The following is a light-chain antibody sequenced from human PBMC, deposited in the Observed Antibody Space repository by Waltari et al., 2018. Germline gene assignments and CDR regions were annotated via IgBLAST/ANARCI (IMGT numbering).Light chain of an antibody. Sequence: QAVVTQEPSFSVSPGGTVTLTCGLSSGSVPSSYDPSWYQQTPGQMPRTLISNTNTRSSGVPDRFSGSILGNKAALTITGAQADDESDYYCVLYMGNGVLFGGGTKLTVL. V-gene: IGLV8-61*01. J-gene: IGLJ3*02. CDR1: SGSVPSSYD. CDR3: VLYMGNGVL. CDR2: NTN.